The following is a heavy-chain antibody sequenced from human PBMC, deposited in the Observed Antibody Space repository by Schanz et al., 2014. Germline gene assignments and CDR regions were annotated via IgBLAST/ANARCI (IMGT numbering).Heavy chain of an antibody. V-gene: IGHV3-74*02. J-gene: IGHJ3*02. CDR3: AKGRFGELSAFDI. CDR2: INSVGSNT. CDR1: GFTFSSHW. D-gene: IGHD3-10*01. Sequence: EVQLVESGGGWVQPGGSLRLSCAASGFTFSSHWMHWVRQDPGKGLVWVARINSVGSNTDYADSVTGRFTISRDNSKNTLYLQMNSLRAEDTAVYYCAKGRFGELSAFDIWGQGTMVNVSS.